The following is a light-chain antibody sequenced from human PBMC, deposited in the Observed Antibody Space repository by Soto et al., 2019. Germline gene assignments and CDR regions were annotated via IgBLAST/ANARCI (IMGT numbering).Light chain of an antibody. Sequence: ENVLTQSPGTLSLSPGEGATLSCRASRSVSSSYLAWYQQKPGQAPRLLIYGASIRATGIPDRFSGSGSGTDFTLTISRLEPEDFAVYYCQQYGSSLITFGGGTKVDI. CDR3: QQYGSSLIT. V-gene: IGKV3-20*01. J-gene: IGKJ4*01. CDR1: RSVSSSY. CDR2: GAS.